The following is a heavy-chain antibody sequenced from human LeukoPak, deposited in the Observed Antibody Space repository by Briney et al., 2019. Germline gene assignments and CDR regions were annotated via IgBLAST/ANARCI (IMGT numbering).Heavy chain of an antibody. CDR2: INHSGST. J-gene: IGHJ4*02. V-gene: IGHV4-34*01. D-gene: IGHD3-3*01. CDR3: ARGGGITIFGVAPDY. Sequence: SETLSLTCAVYGGSFSGYYWSWIRQPPGKGLEWVGEINHSGSTNYNPSLKSRVTISVDTSKNQFSLKLSSVTAADTAVYYGARGGGITIFGVAPDYWGQGTLVTVSS. CDR1: GGSFSGYY.